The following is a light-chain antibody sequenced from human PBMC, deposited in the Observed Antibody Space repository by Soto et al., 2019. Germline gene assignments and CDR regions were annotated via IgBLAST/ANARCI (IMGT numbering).Light chain of an antibody. CDR3: QQRSSWPLIT. Sequence: EIVMMQSPATLSVSPGERATLSCRASQSVSSYLAWYQQKPGQAPRLLIYGASNRATGIPARFSGSGSGTDFTLTISSLEPEDFVVYYCQQRSSWPLITFGQGTRLEIK. J-gene: IGKJ5*01. V-gene: IGKV3-11*01. CDR1: QSVSSY. CDR2: GAS.